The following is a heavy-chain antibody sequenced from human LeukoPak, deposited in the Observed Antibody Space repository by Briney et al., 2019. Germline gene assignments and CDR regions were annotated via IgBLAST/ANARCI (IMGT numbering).Heavy chain of an antibody. CDR3: ARDEHRDEGSRDGYNAWFDP. V-gene: IGHV1-8*01. Sequence: ASVKVSCKASGYTFTSYDINWVRQATGQGLEWMGWMNPNSGNTGYAQKLQGRVTMTTDTSTSTAYKELRSLRSDDTAVYYCARDEHRDEGSRDGYNAWFDPWGQGTLVTVSS. CDR2: MNPNSGNT. J-gene: IGHJ5*02. D-gene: IGHD5-24*01. CDR1: GYTFTSYD.